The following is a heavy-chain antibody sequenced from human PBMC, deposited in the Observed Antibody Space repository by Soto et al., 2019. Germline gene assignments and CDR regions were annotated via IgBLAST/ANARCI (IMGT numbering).Heavy chain of an antibody. J-gene: IGHJ4*02. CDR2: IYYSGST. Sequence: SETLSLTCTVSGGSISSYYWSWIRQPPGKGLEWIGYIYYSGSTNYNPSLKSRVTISVDTSKNQFSLKLSSETAADTAVYYCARLRPKINDFWSGYYDYWGQGTLVTVSS. CDR3: ARLRPKINDFWSGYYDY. V-gene: IGHV4-59*08. D-gene: IGHD3-3*01. CDR1: GGSISSYY.